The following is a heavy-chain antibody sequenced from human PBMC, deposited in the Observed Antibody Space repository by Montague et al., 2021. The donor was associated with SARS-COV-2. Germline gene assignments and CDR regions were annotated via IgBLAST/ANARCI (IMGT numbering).Heavy chain of an antibody. J-gene: IGHJ4*02. Sequence: SETLSLTCAVYRGSFHIFSWGWIRQSPGKGLEWIGEIDHSGNTNYNPSLKSRVTISVDTSKNQFSLNLTSVTAADTAMHYCARGSRVVGITPGFRYWGQGTQVAVSS. V-gene: IGHV4-34*01. CDR2: IDHSGNT. CDR1: RGSFHIFS. CDR3: ARGSRVVGITPGFRY. D-gene: IGHD2-21*01.